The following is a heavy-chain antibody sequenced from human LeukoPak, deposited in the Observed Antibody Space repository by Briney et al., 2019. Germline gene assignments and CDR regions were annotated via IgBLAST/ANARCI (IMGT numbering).Heavy chain of an antibody. D-gene: IGHD3-22*01. CDR3: AREVYYDSSGYYN. V-gene: IGHV1-8*03. J-gene: IGHJ4*02. Sequence: GASVKVSCKASGYTFTSYDINWVRQATGQGLEWMGWMNPNNGNTGYAQKFQGRVTITRNTSISTAYMELSSLRSEDTVVYYCAREVYYDSSGYYNWGQGTLVTVSS. CDR1: GYTFTSYD. CDR2: MNPNNGNT.